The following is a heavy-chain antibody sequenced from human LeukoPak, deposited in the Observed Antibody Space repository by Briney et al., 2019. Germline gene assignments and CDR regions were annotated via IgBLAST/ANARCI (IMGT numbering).Heavy chain of an antibody. CDR3: ARRRTVTTKEAFDI. J-gene: IGHJ3*02. CDR1: GYSLTSYW. CDR2: IYPGDSDT. Sequence: GESLKISCKGSGYSLTSYWIGWVRQMPGKGLKWMGIIYPGDSDTRCSPSFQGQVTISADKFVSTAYLQWSSLKASDTGMYYCARRRTVTTKEAFDIWGQGTMVTVSS. V-gene: IGHV5-51*01. D-gene: IGHD4-17*01.